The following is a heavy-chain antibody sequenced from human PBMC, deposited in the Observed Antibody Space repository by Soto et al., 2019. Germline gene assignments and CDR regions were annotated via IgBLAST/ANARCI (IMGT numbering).Heavy chain of an antibody. Sequence: QVQLRESGSGLVRPSGTLSLTCAVSGGSISNGQWWSWVRQAPGKGLEWIGEIYHSGSTNYNPSLKSRVTMSVVPSKNLFSLTLNSVTAADTAFYYCARDQGSHPGDWGQGTLVSVSS. CDR1: GGSISNGQW. V-gene: IGHV4-4*02. CDR3: ARDQGSHPGD. D-gene: IGHD6-13*01. J-gene: IGHJ4*02. CDR2: IYHSGST.